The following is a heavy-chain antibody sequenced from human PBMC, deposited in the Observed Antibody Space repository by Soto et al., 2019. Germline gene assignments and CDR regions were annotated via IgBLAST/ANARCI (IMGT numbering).Heavy chain of an antibody. CDR3: ARDGGYCGGDCPAHYGIDV. Sequence: KTSETLSLTCTVSGGSVSSGSYYWSWIRQPPGKGLEWIGYIYYSGSTNYNPSLKSRVTISADTSKNQFSLKLSSVTAADTAVYYCARDGGYCGGDCPAHYGIDVWGQGTTVTVSS. V-gene: IGHV4-61*01. D-gene: IGHD2-21*02. CDR2: IYYSGST. CDR1: GGSVSSGSYY. J-gene: IGHJ6*02.